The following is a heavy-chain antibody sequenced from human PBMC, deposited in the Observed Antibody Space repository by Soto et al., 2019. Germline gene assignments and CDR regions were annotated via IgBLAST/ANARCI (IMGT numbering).Heavy chain of an antibody. V-gene: IGHV3-23*01. D-gene: IGHD6-25*01. CDR1: AFTFSNYW. CDR3: AKPCGFYFYYMDV. J-gene: IGHJ6*03. CDR2: ITGDGTTT. Sequence: PGGSLRLSCAASAFTFSNYWMHWVRQAPGKGLEWVSAITGDGTTTYYADSVKGRFTISRDNSKNTLYLQIHSLRANDTAMYYCAKPCGFYFYYMDVWGNGTAVTVSS.